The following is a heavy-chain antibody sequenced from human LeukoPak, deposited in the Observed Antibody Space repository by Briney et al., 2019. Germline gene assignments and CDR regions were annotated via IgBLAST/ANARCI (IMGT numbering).Heavy chain of an antibody. V-gene: IGHV3-30-3*02. CDR3: AKLHNLNCDY. Sequence: GRSLRLACAASGFTFSRYAMHWVRQAPGKGLEWVAVISYDGSNKYYADSVKGRFTISRDSSKNTLYLQMNNLRPEDTAVYYCAKLHNLNCDYWGLGTLVTVSS. D-gene: IGHD1-14*01. J-gene: IGHJ4*02. CDR1: GFTFSRYA. CDR2: ISYDGSNK.